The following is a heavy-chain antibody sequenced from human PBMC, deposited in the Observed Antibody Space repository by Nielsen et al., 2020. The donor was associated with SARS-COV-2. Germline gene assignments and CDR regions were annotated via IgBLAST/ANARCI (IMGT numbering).Heavy chain of an antibody. CDR1: GYTFTSYY. J-gene: IGHJ6*02. CDR3: ATAPAVGATTGRTDYYYYYGMDV. CDR2: INPSGGST. V-gene: IGHV1-46*01. D-gene: IGHD1-26*01. Sequence: ASVKVSCKASGYTFTSYYMHWVRQAPGQGLEWMGIINPSGGSTSYAQKFQGRVTMTRDTSTSTVYMELSSLRSEDTAVYYCATAPAVGATTGRTDYYYYYGMDVWGQGTTVTVSS.